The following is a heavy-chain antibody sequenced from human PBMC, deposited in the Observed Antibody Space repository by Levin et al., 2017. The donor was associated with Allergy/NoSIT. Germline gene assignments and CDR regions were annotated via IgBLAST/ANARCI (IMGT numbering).Heavy chain of an antibody. Sequence: LRLSCTVSGGSISSGDYYWSWIRQPPGKGLEWIGYIYYSGSTYYNPSLKSRVTISVDTSKNQFSLKLSSVTAADTAVYYCARMVRGVNDAFDIWGQGTMVTVSS. CDR1: GGSISSGDYY. CDR2: IYYSGST. J-gene: IGHJ3*02. CDR3: ARMVRGVNDAFDI. V-gene: IGHV4-30-4*01. D-gene: IGHD3-10*01.